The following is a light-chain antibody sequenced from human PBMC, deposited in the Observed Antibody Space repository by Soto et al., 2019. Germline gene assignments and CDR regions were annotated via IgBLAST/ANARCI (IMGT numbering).Light chain of an antibody. CDR1: QSVSIY. Sequence: IVLTQSPATLSLSPGERATLSCRASQSVSIYLAWYQQKPGQAPRLLFYDASNRATGIPARFSGSGSGTDFTLTISSLEPEDFAVYYCQQRTSWPLTFGGGTKVEIK. V-gene: IGKV3-11*01. CDR3: QQRTSWPLT. J-gene: IGKJ4*01. CDR2: DAS.